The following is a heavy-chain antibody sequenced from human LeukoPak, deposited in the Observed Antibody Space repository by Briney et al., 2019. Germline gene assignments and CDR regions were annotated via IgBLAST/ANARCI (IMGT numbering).Heavy chain of an antibody. CDR1: GSTPSGFA. J-gene: IGHJ6*02. D-gene: IGHD3-22*01. V-gene: IGHV3-30-3*01. CDR3: ARDLGGYGYYGMDV. CDR2: LLHDGSEK. Sequence: GGSLRPSGAPSGSTPSGFAMHWVRQAPGKGLEWVAVLLHDGSEKYYADSVKGRFTISRDTSKNMVYLQMNSLRAEETAVYYCARDLGGYGYYGMDVWGQGTTVTVSS.